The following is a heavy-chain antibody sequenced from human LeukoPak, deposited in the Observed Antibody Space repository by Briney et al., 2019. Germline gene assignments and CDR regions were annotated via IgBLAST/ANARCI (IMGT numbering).Heavy chain of an antibody. V-gene: IGHV3-23*01. Sequence: GGSLRLSCAASGFTFSSYAMSWVRHAPGKGLEWVSAISGSGGSTYYADSVKGRFTISRENSKNTLYLQMNSLRAEDTAEYDWAKVAPASSGWTFDYWGQGTLVTVSS. CDR3: AKVAPASSGWTFDY. J-gene: IGHJ4*02. D-gene: IGHD6-19*01. CDR2: ISGSGGST. CDR1: GFTFSSYA.